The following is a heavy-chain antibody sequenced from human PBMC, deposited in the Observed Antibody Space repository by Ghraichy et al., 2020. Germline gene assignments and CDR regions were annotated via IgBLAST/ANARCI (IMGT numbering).Heavy chain of an antibody. J-gene: IGHJ5*02. D-gene: IGHD6-6*01. CDR3: ARTRVIAARPDWFDP. V-gene: IGHV1-18*01. CDR1: GYTFTSYG. CDR2: ISAYNGNT. Sequence: ASVNVSCKASGYTFTSYGISWVRQAPGQGLEWMGWISAYNGNTNYAQKLQGRVTMTTDTSTSTAYMELRSLRSDDTAVYYCARTRVIAARPDWFDPWGQGTLVTVSS.